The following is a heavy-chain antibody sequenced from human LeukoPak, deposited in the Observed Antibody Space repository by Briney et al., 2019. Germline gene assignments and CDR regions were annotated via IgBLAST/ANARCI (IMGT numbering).Heavy chain of an antibody. J-gene: IGHJ5*02. V-gene: IGHV1-18*01. CDR2: ISAYNGNT. Sequence: ASVKVSCKASGYTFTSYGISWVRQAPGQGLEWVGWISAYNGNTNYAQKLQGRVTMTTDTSTSTAYMELRSLRSDDTAVYYCARDLGDIVVVPAAISLPWGQGTLVTVSS. CDR3: ARDLGDIVVVPAAISLP. CDR1: GYTFTSYG. D-gene: IGHD2-2*01.